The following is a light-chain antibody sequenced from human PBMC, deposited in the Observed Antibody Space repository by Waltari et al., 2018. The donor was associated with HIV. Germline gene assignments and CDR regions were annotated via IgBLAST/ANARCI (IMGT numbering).Light chain of an antibody. Sequence: QSMLTQPPSVSGAPGQRITLYCTGSRSNIGAGYDVHWYQQLPGRPPRIVSYANNNRPAGVPDRVSGSKSGTSASLAITGLQAEDEADYYCQSYDSTLSGLYVFGTGTKVTVL. J-gene: IGLJ1*01. CDR3: QSYDSTLSGLYV. CDR2: ANN. V-gene: IGLV1-40*01. CDR1: RSNIGAGYD.